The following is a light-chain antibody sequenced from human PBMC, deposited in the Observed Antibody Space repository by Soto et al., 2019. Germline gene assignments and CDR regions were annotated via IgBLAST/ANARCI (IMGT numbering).Light chain of an antibody. J-gene: IGKJ5*01. V-gene: IGKV3-11*01. CDR1: ESVDFH. Sequence: VLTQSPATLSLSPGKRATLSCRASESVDFHLAWYQQKPGQAPRLLIYDASVRATGTPARFSGSGSGTAFTLTISSLEPEDFAVYYCQQRSNWPPITFGQGTRLEIK. CDR3: QQRSNWPPIT. CDR2: DAS.